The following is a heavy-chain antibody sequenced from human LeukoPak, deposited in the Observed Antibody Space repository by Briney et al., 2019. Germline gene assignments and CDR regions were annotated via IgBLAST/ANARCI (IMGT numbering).Heavy chain of an antibody. CDR3: AKEGGYSSTWH. J-gene: IGHJ4*02. Sequence: PGGSLRLSCAASGFIFNHYAMSWVRQAPGKGLEWVSAISGSGGSTYYADSVKGRFTISRDNSKNTLYLQMNSLRAEDTAVYYCAKEGGYSSTWHWGQGTLVIVSS. CDR2: ISGSGGST. D-gene: IGHD6-13*01. V-gene: IGHV3-23*01. CDR1: GFIFNHYA.